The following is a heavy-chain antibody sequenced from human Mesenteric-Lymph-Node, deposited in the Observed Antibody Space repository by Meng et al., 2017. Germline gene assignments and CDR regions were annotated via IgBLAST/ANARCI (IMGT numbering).Heavy chain of an antibody. CDR3: ARGPTTYFDY. CDR2: IYYSGST. J-gene: IGHJ4*02. Sequence: QVPLVRSGAEVKKPGASVKVSRKASGYTFTGYYMHWVRQAPGQGLEWMGYIYYSGSTYYSPSLKSRVTISVDTSKNQFSLKLSSVTAADTAVYYCARGPTTYFDYWGQGTLVTVSS. V-gene: IGHV1-2*02. D-gene: IGHD4-17*01. CDR1: GYTFTGYY.